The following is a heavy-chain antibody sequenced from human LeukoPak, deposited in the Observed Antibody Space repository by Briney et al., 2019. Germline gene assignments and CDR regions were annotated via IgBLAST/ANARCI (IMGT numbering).Heavy chain of an antibody. V-gene: IGHV4-31*03. CDR1: GGSISSGGYY. J-gene: IGHJ4*02. Sequence: PSQTLSLTCTVSGGSISSGGYYWSWIRQHPGKGLEWIGYIYYSGSTYYNPSLKSRVTISVDTSKNQFSLKLSSVTAADTAVYYCARLNDSSGYYPYYFDYWGQGTLVTVSS. CDR3: ARLNDSSGYYPYYFDY. D-gene: IGHD3-22*01. CDR2: IYYSGST.